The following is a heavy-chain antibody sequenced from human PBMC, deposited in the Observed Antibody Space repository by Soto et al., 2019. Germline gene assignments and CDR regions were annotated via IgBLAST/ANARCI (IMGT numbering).Heavy chain of an antibody. D-gene: IGHD4-17*01. CDR3: AREARTVTTYYYYYYMDV. CDR2: IYYSGST. CDR1: GGSISSGGYY. V-gene: IGHV4-31*03. J-gene: IGHJ6*03. Sequence: SETLSLTCTVSGGSISSGGYYWSWIRQHPGKGLEWIGYIYYSGSTYYNPSLKSRVTISVDTSKNQFSLKLSSVTAADTAVYYCAREARTVTTYYYYYYMDVWGKGTTVTVSS.